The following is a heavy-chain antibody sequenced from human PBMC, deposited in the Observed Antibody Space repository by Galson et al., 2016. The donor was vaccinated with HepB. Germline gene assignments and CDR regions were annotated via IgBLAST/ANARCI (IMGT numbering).Heavy chain of an antibody. D-gene: IGHD3-22*01. CDR3: ARLVLYDTSGSYY. V-gene: IGHV3-53*01. J-gene: IGHJ4*02. CDR2: MYSGGGT. CDR1: GFTFTNYW. Sequence: SLRLSCAASGFTFTNYWMNWVRQTPGKGLEWVSVMYSGGGTYYADSVRGRFTISGDNSKNTVYLQMNSLRAEDTAVYYCARLVLYDTSGSYYWGQGTLVTVSS.